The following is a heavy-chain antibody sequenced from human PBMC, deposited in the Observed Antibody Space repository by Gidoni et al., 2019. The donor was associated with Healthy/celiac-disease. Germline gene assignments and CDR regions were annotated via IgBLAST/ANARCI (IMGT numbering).Heavy chain of an antibody. D-gene: IGHD3-22*01. CDR1: GFTFSSYA. CDR2: ISGSGGST. J-gene: IGHJ5*02. V-gene: IGHV3-23*04. Sequence: EVQLVESGGGLVQPGGSLRLSCAASGFTFSSYAMSWVRQAPGKGLEWVSAISGSGGSTYYADSVKGRFTISRDNSKNTLYLQMNSLRAEDTAVYYCAKDYYPTYSTLGGWFDPWGQGTLVTVSS. CDR3: AKDYYPTYSTLGGWFDP.